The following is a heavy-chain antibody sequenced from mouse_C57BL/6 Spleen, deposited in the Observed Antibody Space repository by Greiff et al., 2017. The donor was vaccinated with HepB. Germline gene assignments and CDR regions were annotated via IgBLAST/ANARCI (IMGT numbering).Heavy chain of an antibody. CDR2: IRNKANGYTT. V-gene: IGHV7-3*01. J-gene: IGHJ2*01. CDR1: GFTFTDYY. CDR3: ASGRKLGFDY. Sequence: VQLKESGGGLVQPGGSLSLSCAASGFTFTDYYMSWVRQPPGKALEWLGFIRNKANGYTTEYSASVKGRFTISRDNSQSILYLQMNALRAEDSATYYCASGRKLGFDYWGQGTTLTVSS. D-gene: IGHD4-1*01.